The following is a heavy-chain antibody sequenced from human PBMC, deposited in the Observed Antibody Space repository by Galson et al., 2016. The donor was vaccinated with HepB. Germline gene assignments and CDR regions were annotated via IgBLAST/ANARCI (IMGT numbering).Heavy chain of an antibody. CDR2: IYYSGST. CDR1: GGSVSSGNYY. CDR3: ARVAPEDGDAFDI. V-gene: IGHV4-61*01. Sequence: SETLSLTCTVSGGSVSSGNYYWSWIRQPPGKGLEWIGYIYYSGSTNYNPSLKSRVTISVDTSENQFSLKLSSVTAADTAVYYCARVAPEDGDAFDIWGQGTMVTVSS. J-gene: IGHJ3*02. D-gene: IGHD5-12*01.